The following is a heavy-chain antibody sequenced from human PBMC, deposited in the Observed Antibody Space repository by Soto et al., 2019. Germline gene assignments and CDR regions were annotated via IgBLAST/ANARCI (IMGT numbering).Heavy chain of an antibody. CDR1: GFTFSSYE. D-gene: IGHD4-4*01. Sequence: QAGGSLRLSCAASGFTFSSYEMNWVRQAPGKGLEWVSYISSSGSTIYYADSVKGRFTISRDNAKNSLYLQMNSLRAEDTAVYYCARPTTVYYGMDVWGQGTTVTVSS. J-gene: IGHJ6*02. V-gene: IGHV3-48*03. CDR3: ARPTTVYYGMDV. CDR2: ISSSGSTI.